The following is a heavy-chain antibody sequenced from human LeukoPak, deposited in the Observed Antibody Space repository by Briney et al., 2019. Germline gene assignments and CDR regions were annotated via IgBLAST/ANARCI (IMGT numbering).Heavy chain of an antibody. J-gene: IGHJ6*04. V-gene: IGHV4-31*03. CDR1: GGSISSGGYY. CDR3: ARSRWGYCSSTSCYVNYYYGMDV. Sequence: SETLSLTCTVSGGSISSGGYYWSWIRQHPGKGLEWIGYIYYSGSTYYNPSLKSRVTISVDTSKNQFSLKLSSVTAADTAVYYCARSRWGYCSSTSCYVNYYYGMDVWGKGTTVTVSS. D-gene: IGHD2-2*01. CDR2: IYYSGST.